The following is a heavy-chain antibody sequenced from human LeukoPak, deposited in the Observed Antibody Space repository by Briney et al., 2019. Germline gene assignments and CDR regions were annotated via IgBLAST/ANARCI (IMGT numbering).Heavy chain of an antibody. CDR3: ARPYCSSTSCYEWFDP. CDR1: GYTFTGYY. CDR2: INPNSGGT. Sequence: GASVKVSCKASGYTFTGYYIHWVRQAPGQGLEWMGWINPNSGGTNYAQKFQGRVTMTRDTSISTAYMELSRLRSDDTAVYYCARPYCSSTSCYEWFDPWGQGTLVTASS. D-gene: IGHD2-2*01. V-gene: IGHV1-2*02. J-gene: IGHJ5*02.